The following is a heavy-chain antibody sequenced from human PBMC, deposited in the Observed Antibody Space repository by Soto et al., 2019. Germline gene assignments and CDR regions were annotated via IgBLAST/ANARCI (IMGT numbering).Heavy chain of an antibody. CDR1: GFTFSSYS. J-gene: IGHJ4*02. CDR3: AKVSRPSRISTPDFDY. Sequence: GGSLRLSCEVSGFTFSSYSIHWVRQAPGKGLDWVAVISYDGNTQFYGDSVKGRFIVSRDNSRNTLYLQLNNLQAEDTAVYYCAKVSRPSRISTPDFDYWGQGTLVTVSS. CDR2: ISYDGNTQ. V-gene: IGHV3-30-3*01.